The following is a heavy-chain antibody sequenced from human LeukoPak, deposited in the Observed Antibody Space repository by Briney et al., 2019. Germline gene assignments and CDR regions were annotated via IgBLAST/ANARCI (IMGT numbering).Heavy chain of an antibody. V-gene: IGHV4-39*01. Sequence: PSETLSLTCTVSGASFSSSTYYWGWIRQPPGKGLEWTGSIYYSGSTYYNPSLKSRVTMSVDTSKNQFSLKLSSMTAADTAVYYCARHAGGISATGTRPFDYWGQGTLVTVSS. CDR3: ARHAGGISATGTRPFDY. CDR1: GASFSSSTYY. D-gene: IGHD6-13*01. J-gene: IGHJ4*02. CDR2: IYYSGST.